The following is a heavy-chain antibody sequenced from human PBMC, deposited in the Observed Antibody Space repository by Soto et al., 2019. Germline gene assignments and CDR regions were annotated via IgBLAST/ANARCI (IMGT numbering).Heavy chain of an antibody. CDR2: LYTSGST. D-gene: IGHD5-12*01. CDR1: GDSISSYS. V-gene: IGHV4-4*07. Sequence: SEPLSLTWTFCGDSISSYSGSWMRQVAGKGLEWIGRLYTSGSTKYITSLKSRVTMSVDASKDQFSMRLSSVTAADTVVYYCRGYSDYDSYGIDVLGQGTTVTVSS. CDR3: RGYSDYDSYGIDV. J-gene: IGHJ6*02.